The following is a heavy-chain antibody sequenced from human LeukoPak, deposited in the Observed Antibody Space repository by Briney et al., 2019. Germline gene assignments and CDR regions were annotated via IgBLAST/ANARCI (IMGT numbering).Heavy chain of an antibody. CDR1: GFTFSSYA. J-gene: IGHJ4*02. V-gene: IGHV3-30*04. CDR3: AKDSVWFGEFLIDY. Sequence: PGRSLILSCAASGFTFSSYAMHWVRQAPGKGLEWVAVISYDGSNKYYADSVKGRFTISRDNSKNTLYLQMNSLRAEDTAVYYCAKDSVWFGEFLIDYWGQGTLVTVSS. CDR2: ISYDGSNK. D-gene: IGHD3-10*01.